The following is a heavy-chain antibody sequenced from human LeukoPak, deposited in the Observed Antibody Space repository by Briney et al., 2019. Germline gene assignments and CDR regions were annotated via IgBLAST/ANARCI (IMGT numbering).Heavy chain of an antibody. J-gene: IGHJ5*02. D-gene: IGHD2-2*02. CDR2: IHYSGST. CDR1: VDSIISYY. V-gene: IGHV4-59*01. Sequence: PSETLSLSFTVSVDSIISYYSTSIRQPPGKGLEWVGYIHYSGSTNYNPSLKSRVNISVATSKKQFSLQLTSVTAADTAVYYCARGDCSSPSCYTRRYWFAPWGQGTLVTVSS. CDR3: ARGDCSSPSCYTRRYWFAP.